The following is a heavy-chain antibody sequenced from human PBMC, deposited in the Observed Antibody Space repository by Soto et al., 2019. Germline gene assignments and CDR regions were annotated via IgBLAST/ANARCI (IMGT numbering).Heavy chain of an antibody. CDR2: IYHSGST. CDR1: GGSISSGDYY. CDR3: ARQTGGLTPSFDY. D-gene: IGHD3-10*01. Sequence: QVQLQESGPGLVKPSQTLSLTCTVSGGSISSGDYYWSWIRQPPGKGLEWIGYIYHSGSTYYNPSLKSRVTMSVDTSKNQSSLRLRSVTAADTAVYYCARQTGGLTPSFDYWGQGTLVSVSS. V-gene: IGHV4-30-4*01. J-gene: IGHJ4*02.